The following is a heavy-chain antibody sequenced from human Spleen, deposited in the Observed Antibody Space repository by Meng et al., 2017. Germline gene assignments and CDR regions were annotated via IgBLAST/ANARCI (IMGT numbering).Heavy chain of an antibody. V-gene: IGHV3-20*04. CDR1: GFTFDDYV. D-gene: IGHD5-18*01. Sequence: GESLKISCAASGFTFDDYVMSWVRQVPGKGLEWVSRINWNGGRTAYADSVKGRFTITRDSAKNSLYLQMNSLRDEDTAFYYCARDRSGYSYGSEFAYWGQGTLVTVSS. CDR2: INWNGGRT. CDR3: ARDRSGYSYGSEFAY. J-gene: IGHJ4*02.